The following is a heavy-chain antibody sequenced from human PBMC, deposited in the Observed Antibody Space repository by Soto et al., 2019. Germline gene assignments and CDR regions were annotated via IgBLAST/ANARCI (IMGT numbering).Heavy chain of an antibody. CDR3: ARAMIIVQYGMDI. CDR1: GFSFRSFE. V-gene: IGHV3-48*03. Sequence: ESGGGLVQPGGSLRLSCAASGFSFRSFEMNWVRQAPGKGLEWLSHITASGTVTYYADSVKGRFTISRDNAKNSLFLHMNSLRADDTAIYYCARAMIIVQYGMDIWGQGTTVIVSS. CDR2: ITASGTVT. D-gene: IGHD3-22*01. J-gene: IGHJ6*02.